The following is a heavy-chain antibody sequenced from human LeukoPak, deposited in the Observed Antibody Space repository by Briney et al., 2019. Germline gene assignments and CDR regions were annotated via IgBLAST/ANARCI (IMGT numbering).Heavy chain of an antibody. V-gene: IGHV3-33*06. D-gene: IGHD3-22*01. CDR1: GFTFSSYG. Sequence: QPGRSLRLSCAASGFTFSSYGMHWVRQAPGKGLEWVAVIWYDGSNKYYADSVKGRFTISRDNSKNTLYLQMNSLRAEDTAVYYCAEDHYYDSSGYLNWGQGTLVTVSS. J-gene: IGHJ4*02. CDR3: AEDHYYDSSGYLN. CDR2: IWYDGSNK.